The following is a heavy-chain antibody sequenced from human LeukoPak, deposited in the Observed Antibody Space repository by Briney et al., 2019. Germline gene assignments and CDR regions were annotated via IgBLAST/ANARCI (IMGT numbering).Heavy chain of an antibody. CDR1: GFTFSSYG. CDR3: ARERTTIVSGTTIGAY. CDR2: ISGSGGST. J-gene: IGHJ4*02. D-gene: IGHD2/OR15-2a*01. Sequence: PGGSVRLSCAASGFTFSSYGMSGVRQAPGKDVEWVSAISGSGGSTYYADSVNGRFTIPIDNAKNSLFLQMNSLTADDTALYYCARERTTIVSGTTIGAYWGQGTLVTVSS. V-gene: IGHV3-23*01.